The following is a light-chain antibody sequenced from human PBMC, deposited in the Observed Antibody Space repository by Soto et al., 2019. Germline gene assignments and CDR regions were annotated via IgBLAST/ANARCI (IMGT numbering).Light chain of an antibody. CDR2: DAS. Sequence: DIVLTQSPATLSLSPGERATLSCRASQRINDYLAWYQQKPGQAPRLLIFDASNRATGIPVRFSGSGSGTDFTLTVSSLEPEDFAVYFCQQFGSSVTFGQGTRLDIK. J-gene: IGKJ5*01. CDR1: QRINDY. V-gene: IGKV3-11*01. CDR3: QQFGSSVT.